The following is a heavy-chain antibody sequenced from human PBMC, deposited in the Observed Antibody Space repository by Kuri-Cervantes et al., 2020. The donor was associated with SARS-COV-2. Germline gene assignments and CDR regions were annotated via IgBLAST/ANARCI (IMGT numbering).Heavy chain of an antibody. CDR1: GGSFSGYY. CDR3: GKVSWLQLWRRYSDS. J-gene: IGHJ4*02. D-gene: IGHD5-24*01. V-gene: IGHV4-34*01. CDR2: INHSGST. Sequence: SETLSLTCAVYGGSFSGYYWSWIRQPPGKGLEWIGEINHSGSTNYNPSLRGRVTISLDPSNNQVSLSLTSTTAADTAVYYCGKVSWLQLWRRYSDSWGQGTLVTVSS.